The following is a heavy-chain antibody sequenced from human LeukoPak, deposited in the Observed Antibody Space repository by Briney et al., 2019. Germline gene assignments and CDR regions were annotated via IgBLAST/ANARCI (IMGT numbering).Heavy chain of an antibody. Sequence: SETLSLTCTFSGGSIRSYYGSWLRQPPGKGLEWIGYIYYSGRANYNPSLKSRVTISVDTSKNQFSLKLSSVTAADTAVYYCARGAPRDYIRGSYRYDWFDPWGQGTLVTVSS. V-gene: IGHV4-59*01. CDR1: GGSIRSYY. CDR2: IYYSGRA. CDR3: ARGAPRDYIRGSYRYDWFDP. D-gene: IGHD3-16*02. J-gene: IGHJ5*02.